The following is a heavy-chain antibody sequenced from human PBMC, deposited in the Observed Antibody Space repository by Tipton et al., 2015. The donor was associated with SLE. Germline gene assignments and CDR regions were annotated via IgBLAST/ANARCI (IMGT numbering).Heavy chain of an antibody. V-gene: IGHV3-23*01. J-gene: IGHJ5*02. CDR3: AQHGLYIGSSDNYFDP. Sequence: SLRLSCAASGLTFNTYAMSWIRQAPGKGLEWVAVISGSGGTTYYADSVKGRFTISRDNSRNTLFLQMDSLRGEDTAGYYCAQHGLYIGSSDNYFDPWGQGTLVTVSS. CDR1: GLTFNTYA. D-gene: IGHD2-15*01. CDR2: ISGSGGTT.